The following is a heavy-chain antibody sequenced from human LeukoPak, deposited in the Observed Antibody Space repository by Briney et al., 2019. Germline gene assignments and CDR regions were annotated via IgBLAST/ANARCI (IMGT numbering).Heavy chain of an antibody. CDR1: GFTVSSNY. Sequence: SGGSLRLSCAASGFTVSSNYMSWVRQAPGKGLEWVSVIYSGGVTYYADSVKGRFTISRDNSKNILYLQMNSLRVEDTAVYYCAKDLHWFDPWGQGTLVTVSS. CDR3: AKDLHWFDP. V-gene: IGHV3-66*01. J-gene: IGHJ5*02. D-gene: IGHD5/OR15-5a*01. CDR2: IYSGGVT.